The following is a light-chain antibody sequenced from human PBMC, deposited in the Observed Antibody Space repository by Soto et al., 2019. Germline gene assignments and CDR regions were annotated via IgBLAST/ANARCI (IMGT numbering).Light chain of an antibody. CDR3: QQYYSTPIT. CDR2: AAS. Sequence: DIQMTQSPSSLSPSVGDRVTITCRASQSISSYLNWYQQKPGKAPKXLIYAASSLQSGVPSRFSGSGSGTDCTLTISSLQPEDGATYDCQQYYSTPITFGQGTRLEIK. J-gene: IGKJ5*01. CDR1: QSISSY. V-gene: IGKV1-39*01.